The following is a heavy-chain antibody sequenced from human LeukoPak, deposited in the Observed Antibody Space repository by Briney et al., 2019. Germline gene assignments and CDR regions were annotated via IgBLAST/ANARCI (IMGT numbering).Heavy chain of an antibody. J-gene: IGHJ6*03. D-gene: IGHD1-26*01. V-gene: IGHV1-8*01. CDR2: LNPNTGNT. CDR1: GYTFTNYD. Sequence: ASVKVSCKASGYTFTNYDINWVRQAAGQGLEWMGWLNPNTGNTGYSQQFQGRITMTRNTSISTAYMELRSLRSEDTAVYYCAKDGWMVGATAYSYYFYMDVWGKGTTVTVSS. CDR3: AKDGWMVGATAYSYYFYMDV.